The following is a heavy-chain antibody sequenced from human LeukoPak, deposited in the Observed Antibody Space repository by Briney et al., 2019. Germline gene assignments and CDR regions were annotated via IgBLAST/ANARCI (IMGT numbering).Heavy chain of an antibody. CDR1: GFTFSSYS. D-gene: IGHD1-26*01. CDR3: ARDPYSGSYGDSYYYYMDV. J-gene: IGHJ6*03. Sequence: GGSLRLSCAASGFTFSSYSMNWVRQAPGKGLEWVSSITSTGTYTFYADSVKGRFTISRDNAKNSLYLQMNSLRAEDTAIYYRARDPYSGSYGDSYYYYMDVWGKGTTVTISS. CDR2: ITSTGTYT. V-gene: IGHV3-21*01.